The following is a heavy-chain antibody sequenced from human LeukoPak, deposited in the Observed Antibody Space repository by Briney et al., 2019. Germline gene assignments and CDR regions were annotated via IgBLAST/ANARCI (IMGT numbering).Heavy chain of an antibody. J-gene: IGHJ4*02. CDR2: INPSGGST. D-gene: IGHD1-26*01. CDR1: GGTFSSYA. Sequence: ASVKVSCKASGGTFSSYAISWARQAPGQGLEWMGIINPSGGSTSYAQKFQGRVTMTRDMSTSTVYMELSSLRSEDTAVYYCARVDQMGGLGYWGQGTLVTVSS. CDR3: ARVDQMGGLGY. V-gene: IGHV1-46*01.